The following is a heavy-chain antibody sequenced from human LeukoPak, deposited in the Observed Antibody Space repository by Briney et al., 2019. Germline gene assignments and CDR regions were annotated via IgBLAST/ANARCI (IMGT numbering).Heavy chain of an antibody. CDR3: ARLIGELSDAFDI. J-gene: IGHJ3*02. V-gene: IGHV5-51*01. Sequence: GESLKISCKGSGYSFTSYWIAWMRQMPGKGLEWMGIIYPGDSDTRYSPSFQGQVTISADKSISTAYLQWSSLKASDTAMYYCARLIGELSDAFDIWGQRTMVTVSS. D-gene: IGHD1-26*01. CDR2: IYPGDSDT. CDR1: GYSFTSYW.